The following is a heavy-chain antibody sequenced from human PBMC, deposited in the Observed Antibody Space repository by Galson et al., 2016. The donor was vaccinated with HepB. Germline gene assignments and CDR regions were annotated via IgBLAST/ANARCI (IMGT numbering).Heavy chain of an antibody. Sequence: SLRLSCAASGFTFSSFWMSWVRQAPGKGLEWVANIHQDGGQRYYGDSVKGRFTVSRDNSKNTLYLQMSSLRAEDTAVYYCAKSGRYYGVDHFDYWGQGTLVTVSP. V-gene: IGHV3-7*02. CDR1: GFTFSSFW. D-gene: IGHD4-17*01. J-gene: IGHJ4*02. CDR3: AKSGRYYGVDHFDY. CDR2: IHQDGGQR.